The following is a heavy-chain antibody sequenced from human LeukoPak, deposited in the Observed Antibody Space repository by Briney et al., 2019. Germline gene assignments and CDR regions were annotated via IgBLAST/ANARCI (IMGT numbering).Heavy chain of an antibody. D-gene: IGHD6-19*01. Sequence: GGSLRLSCAASGFTFSSYSMNWVRQAPGKGLEWVSSISSGSSYIYYADSVKGRFTISRDNAKNSLYLQMNSLRAEDTTVYYCARRIAVAGTRYFQHWGQGTLVTVSS. CDR1: GFTFSSYS. CDR3: ARRIAVAGTRYFQH. V-gene: IGHV3-21*01. CDR2: ISSGSSYI. J-gene: IGHJ1*01.